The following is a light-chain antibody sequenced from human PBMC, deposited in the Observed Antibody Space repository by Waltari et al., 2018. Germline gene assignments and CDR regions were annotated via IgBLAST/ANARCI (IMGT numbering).Light chain of an antibody. Sequence: QSALTQPASVSGSPGQSITISCSGISSDVGVYNYVSWYQQHAGKAPELMIYYVSNPPSGVLYRFSGPQSGSTAFLAISGLHAEEEADYSCSSFTGTPWVVGGGIKVSVL. J-gene: IGLJ3*02. CDR1: SSDVGVYNY. CDR3: SSFTGTPWV. CDR2: YVS. V-gene: IGLV2-14*03.